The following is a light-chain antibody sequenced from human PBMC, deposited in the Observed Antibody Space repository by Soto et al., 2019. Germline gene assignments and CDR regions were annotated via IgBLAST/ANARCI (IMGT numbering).Light chain of an antibody. CDR2: AAS. Sequence: DIQMTQSPSSLSASVGDRVTITCRASQGISIYLAWYQQKPGEVPTLLIYAASTLQSGVPSRFSGSGSGRDFTLTISSLQPEDVATYYCQKYNSAPWTFGQGTKVEIK. CDR1: QGISIY. CDR3: QKYNSAPWT. V-gene: IGKV1-27*01. J-gene: IGKJ1*01.